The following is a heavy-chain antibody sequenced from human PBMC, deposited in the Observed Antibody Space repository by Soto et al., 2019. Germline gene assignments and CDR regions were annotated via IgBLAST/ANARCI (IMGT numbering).Heavy chain of an antibody. Sequence: QVQLQGSGPGLVKPSETLSLSCTVSGGSISSYYWSWIRQPPGKGLEWIGYMSYSGNTIYNPSLKSRVTISVDTSKNQFSLKVTSVTAADTAVYYCARVVGSSGWADYWGQGTLVSVSS. CDR3: ARVVGSSGWADY. V-gene: IGHV4-59*01. D-gene: IGHD6-6*01. CDR2: MSYSGNT. J-gene: IGHJ4*02. CDR1: GGSISSYY.